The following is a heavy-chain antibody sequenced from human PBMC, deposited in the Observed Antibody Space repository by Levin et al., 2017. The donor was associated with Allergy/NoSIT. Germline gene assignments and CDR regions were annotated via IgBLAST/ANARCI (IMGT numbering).Heavy chain of an antibody. CDR1: GFTFSSYG. CDR2: ISYDGSNK. CDR3: AKGKFYSKVPHFDY. Sequence: GESLKISCAASGFTFSSYGMHWVRQAPGKGLEWVAVISYDGSNKYYADSVKGRFTISRDNSKNTLYLQMNSLRAEDTAVYYCAKGKFYSKVPHFDYWGQGTLVTVSS. D-gene: IGHD4-11*01. V-gene: IGHV3-30*18. J-gene: IGHJ4*02.